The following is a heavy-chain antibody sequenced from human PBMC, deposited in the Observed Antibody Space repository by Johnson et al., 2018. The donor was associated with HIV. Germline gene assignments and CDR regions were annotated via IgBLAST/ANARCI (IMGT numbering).Heavy chain of an antibody. V-gene: IGHV3-30-3*01. CDR3: ARGYHSSGRCDVFDI. CDR2: ISVDGNSK. J-gene: IGHJ3*02. CDR1: GFSFSNSV. D-gene: IGHD6-19*01. Sequence: QVQLVEYGGAVVQPGTSLRLFCAASGFSFSNSVMHWVRRAPGKGLDWVAGISVDGNSKFYPDSVKGRFTISRDNSDNKLFLQMNSLRPEDTAVYYCARGYHSSGRCDVFDIWGQGTLVTVSS.